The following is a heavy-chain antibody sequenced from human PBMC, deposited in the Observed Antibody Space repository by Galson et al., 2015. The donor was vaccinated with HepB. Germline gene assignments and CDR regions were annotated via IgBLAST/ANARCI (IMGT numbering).Heavy chain of an antibody. D-gene: IGHD2-2*01. CDR3: ARYSSTMAFDY. Sequence: VKVSCQASGYTFTCYYMFWVRQAPGQGLEWMGLINPSGDSATYSQKFQGTVTMTRDTSTSTVYMELSSLRSEDTAVYYCARYSSTMAFDYWGQGTLVTVSS. J-gene: IGHJ4*02. CDR1: GYTFTCYY. CDR2: INPSGDSA. V-gene: IGHV1-46*01.